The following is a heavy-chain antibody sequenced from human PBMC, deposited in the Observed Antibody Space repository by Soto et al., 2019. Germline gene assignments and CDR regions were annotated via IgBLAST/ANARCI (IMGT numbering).Heavy chain of an antibody. V-gene: IGHV3-53*01. D-gene: IGHD3-22*01. CDR1: GFTVSSNY. J-gene: IGHJ3*02. CDR3: ARAGEYYYDSSGYWGSRAFDI. Sequence: GFPRLSCSASGFTVSSNYMSWVRQAPGKGLEWVSVIYSGGSTYYADSVKGRFTISRDNSKNTLYLQMNSLRAEDTAVYYCARAGEYYYDSSGYWGSRAFDIWGQGTMVTVSS. CDR2: IYSGGST.